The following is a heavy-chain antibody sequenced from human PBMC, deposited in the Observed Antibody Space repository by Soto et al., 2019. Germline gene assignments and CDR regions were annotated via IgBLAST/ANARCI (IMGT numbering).Heavy chain of an antibody. V-gene: IGHV4-34*01. CDR1: GGSFSGYY. D-gene: IGHD6-19*01. CDR2: INHSGST. Sequence: SETLSLTCAVYGGSFSGYYWSWIRQPPGKGLEWIGEINHSGSTNYNPSLKSRVTISVDTSKNQFSLKLSSVTAADTAVYYCASLLYGAVADYYVMDVWGQGTTVPVSS. J-gene: IGHJ6*02. CDR3: ASLLYGAVADYYVMDV.